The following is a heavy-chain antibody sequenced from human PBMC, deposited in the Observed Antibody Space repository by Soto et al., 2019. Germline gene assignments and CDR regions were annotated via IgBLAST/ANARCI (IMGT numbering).Heavy chain of an antibody. CDR1: GFTFSSYS. V-gene: IGHV3-21*01. J-gene: IGHJ3*02. Sequence: GGSLRLSCAASGFTFSSYSMNWVRQAPGKGLEWVSSISSSSSYIYYADSVKGRFTISRDNAKNSLYLQMNSLRAEDTAVYYCAIDLMSCSGGSCYTSSAFDIWGQETMVTVSS. CDR3: AIDLMSCSGGSCYTSSAFDI. D-gene: IGHD2-15*01. CDR2: ISSSSSYI.